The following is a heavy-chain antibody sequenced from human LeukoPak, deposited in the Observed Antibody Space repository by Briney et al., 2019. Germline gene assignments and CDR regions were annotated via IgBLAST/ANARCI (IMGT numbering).Heavy chain of an antibody. CDR1: GYTLTELS. CDR3: ATMGARGDTFVDY. D-gene: IGHD3-10*01. Sequence: GASVKVSCKVSGYTLTELSMHGVRQAPGKGLDWMGGFDPEDGETIYAQKFQGRVTMTADTSTDTAYMELSSLRSEDTAVYYCATMGARGDTFVDYWGQGTLVTVSS. J-gene: IGHJ4*02. CDR2: FDPEDGET. V-gene: IGHV1-24*01.